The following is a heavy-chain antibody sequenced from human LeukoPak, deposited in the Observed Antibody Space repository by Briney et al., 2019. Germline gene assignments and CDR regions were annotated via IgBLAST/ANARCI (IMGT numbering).Heavy chain of an antibody. CDR3: ARVSYYYDSSGYAEVEY. Sequence: GESLKISCKGSGYSFTSYWIGWVRQMPGKGLEWMGIIYPGDSDTRYSPSFQGQVTISADKSISTAYLQWSSLKASDTAMYYCARVSYYYDSSGYAEVEYWGQGTLVTVSS. J-gene: IGHJ4*02. CDR2: IYPGDSDT. V-gene: IGHV5-51*01. D-gene: IGHD3-22*01. CDR1: GYSFTSYW.